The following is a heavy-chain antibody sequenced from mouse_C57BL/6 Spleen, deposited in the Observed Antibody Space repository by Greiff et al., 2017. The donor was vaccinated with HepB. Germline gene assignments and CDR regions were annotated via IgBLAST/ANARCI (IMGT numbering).Heavy chain of an antibody. D-gene: IGHD2-4*01. V-gene: IGHV5-16*01. J-gene: IGHJ4*01. CDR2: INYDGSST. Sequence: DVMLVESEGGLVQPGSSMKLSCTASGFTFSDYYMAWVRQVPEKGLEWVANINYDGSSTYYLDSLKSRFIISRDNAKNILYLQMSSLKSEDTATYYCARVGYYDYDERYYYAMDYWGQGTSVTVSS. CDR3: ARVGYYDYDERYYYAMDY. CDR1: GFTFSDYY.